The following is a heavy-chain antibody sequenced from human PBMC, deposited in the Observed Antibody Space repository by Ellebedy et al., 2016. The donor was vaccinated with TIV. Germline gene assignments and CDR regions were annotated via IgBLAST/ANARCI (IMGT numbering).Heavy chain of an antibody. Sequence: SVKVSXKASGYTFTSYGINWVRQAPGQGLEWMGGIIPIFGTANYAQKFQGRVTITADESTSTAYMELSSLRSEDTAVYYCAGKYGAFDYWGQGTLVTVSS. CDR2: IIPIFGTA. J-gene: IGHJ4*02. D-gene: IGHD1-14*01. CDR3: AGKYGAFDY. V-gene: IGHV1-69*13. CDR1: GYTFTSYG.